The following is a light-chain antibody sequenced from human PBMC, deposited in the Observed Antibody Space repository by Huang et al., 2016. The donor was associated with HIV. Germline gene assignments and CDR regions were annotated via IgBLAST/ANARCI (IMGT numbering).Light chain of an antibody. Sequence: DIQMTQSPSSLSASVGDRVTITCRASHSISNYLNWYQQKPGKAPKLLIYTASSLQSGVPSRCSGSGSGTDFTLTISSLQPDDFATYYCQQSYRTPLTFGGGTKVEI. CDR2: TAS. J-gene: IGKJ4*01. V-gene: IGKV1-39*01. CDR3: QQSYRTPLT. CDR1: HSISNY.